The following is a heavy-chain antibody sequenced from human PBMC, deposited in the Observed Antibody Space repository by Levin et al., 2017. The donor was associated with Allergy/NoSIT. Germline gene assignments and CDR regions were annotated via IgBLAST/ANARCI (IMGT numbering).Heavy chain of an antibody. CDR1: GYTFTGYY. CDR3: ARGVLTMVRGVCNWFDP. V-gene: IGHV1-2*02. Sequence: ASVKVSCKASGYTFTGYYMHWVRQAPGQGLEWMGWINPNSGGTNYAQKFQGRVTMTRDTSISTAYMELSRLRSDDTAVYYCARGVLTMVRGVCNWFDPWGQGTLVTVSS. D-gene: IGHD3-10*01. CDR2: INPNSGGT. J-gene: IGHJ5*02.